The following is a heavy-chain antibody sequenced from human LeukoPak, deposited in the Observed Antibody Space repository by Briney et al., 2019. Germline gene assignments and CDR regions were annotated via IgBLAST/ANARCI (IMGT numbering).Heavy chain of an antibody. D-gene: IGHD3-22*01. V-gene: IGHV4-59*01. CDR1: GGSISSYY. CDR2: IYSSGST. Sequence: SETLSLTCTVPGGSISSYYWSWIRQPPGKGLEWLGYIYSSGSTSYSPSLKSRVTISLDTSKNQFSLKLSSVAAADTAVYYCASGEVVITTYWGQGTLVTVSS. J-gene: IGHJ4*02. CDR3: ASGEVVITTY.